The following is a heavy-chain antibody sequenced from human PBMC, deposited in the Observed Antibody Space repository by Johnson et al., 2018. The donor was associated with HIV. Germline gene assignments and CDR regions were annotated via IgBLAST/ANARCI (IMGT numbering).Heavy chain of an antibody. CDR2: IYSGGST. CDR1: GFMFGTYW. J-gene: IGHJ3*02. CDR3: ARDRARDAFDI. V-gene: IGHV3-66*01. Sequence: VQLVESGGGLVQPGGSRRLSCAASGFMFGTYWMSWVRQGPGKGLEWVSVIYSGGSTYYADSVKGRFTISRDNSKNTLYLQMNSLRAEDTAVYYCARDRARDAFDIWGQGTMVTVSS.